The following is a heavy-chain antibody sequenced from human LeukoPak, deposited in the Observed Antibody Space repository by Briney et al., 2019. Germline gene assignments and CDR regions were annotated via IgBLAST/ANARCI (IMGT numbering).Heavy chain of an antibody. J-gene: IGHJ3*02. CDR1: GNYW. CDR3: ARAGLVEAFDI. D-gene: IGHD3-10*01. CDR2: INSDGSWT. V-gene: IGHV3-74*01. Sequence: GGSLRLSCAASGNYWMHWVRQAPGKGLVWVSHINSDGSWTSYADSVKGRFTISKDNAKNTVYLQMNSLRAEDTAVYYCARAGLVEAFDIWGQGTMVTVSS.